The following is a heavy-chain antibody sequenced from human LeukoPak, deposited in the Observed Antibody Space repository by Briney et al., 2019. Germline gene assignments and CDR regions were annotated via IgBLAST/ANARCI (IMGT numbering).Heavy chain of an antibody. CDR2: ISYDGSNK. CDR3: ARTSKAGSGYYWVLRDDPYYFDY. V-gene: IGHV3-30*03. Sequence: GGSLRLSCAASGFTFSSYGMHGVRQAPGKGLEWVAVISYDGSNKYYADSVKGRFTISRDNSKNTLYLQMNSPRAEDTAVYYCARTSKAGSGYYWVLRDDPYYFDYWGQGTLVTVSS. CDR1: GFTFSSYG. J-gene: IGHJ4*02. D-gene: IGHD3-22*01.